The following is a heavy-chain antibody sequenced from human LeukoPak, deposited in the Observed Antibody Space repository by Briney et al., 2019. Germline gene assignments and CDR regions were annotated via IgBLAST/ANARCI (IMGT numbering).Heavy chain of an antibody. CDR2: ISAYNGNT. D-gene: IGHD5-24*01. J-gene: IGHJ3*02. V-gene: IGHV1-18*01. Sequence: GASVKVSCKASGCTFTSYGISWVRQAPGQGLEWMGWISAYNGNTNYAQKLQGRVTMTTDTSTSTAYMELRSLRSDDTAVYYCARAGGDGYNYVDAFDIWGQGTMVTVSS. CDR1: GCTFTSYG. CDR3: ARAGGDGYNYVDAFDI.